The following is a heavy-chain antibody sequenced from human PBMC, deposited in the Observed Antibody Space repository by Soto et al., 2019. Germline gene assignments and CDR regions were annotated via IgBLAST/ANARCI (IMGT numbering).Heavy chain of an antibody. V-gene: IGHV3-9*01. CDR1: GFIFDDFA. J-gene: IGHJ4*02. CDR3: TKVGGLYDFWSGPLHFDL. CDR2: ISWNSDSI. Sequence: EAQLVESGGGFVQPGRSLRLSCAGSGFIFDDFAIHWVRQAPGKGLEWVSGISWNSDSIGYADSVKGRFTISRDNAKNSLYLQMNSLRAEDTALYYCTKVGGLYDFWSGPLHFDLWGQGTLVPVSS. D-gene: IGHD3-3*01.